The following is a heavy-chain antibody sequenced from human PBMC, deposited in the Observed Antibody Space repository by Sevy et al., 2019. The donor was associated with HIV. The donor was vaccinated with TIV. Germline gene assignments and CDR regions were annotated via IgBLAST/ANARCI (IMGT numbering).Heavy chain of an antibody. J-gene: IGHJ4*02. CDR2: IYYGGTS. V-gene: IGHV4-39*01. Sequence: SETLSLTCTVSGGSISSGTYYWGWIRQPPGKGLEWIGNIYYGGTSYYNPSLKSRVTISVDTSKNQFSLNLRSVTAADTAVFYWGRGGGNSEWGYYFDFWGQGTLVTVSS. CDR1: GGSISSGTYY. CDR3: GRGGGNSEWGYYFDF. D-gene: IGHD2-21*02.